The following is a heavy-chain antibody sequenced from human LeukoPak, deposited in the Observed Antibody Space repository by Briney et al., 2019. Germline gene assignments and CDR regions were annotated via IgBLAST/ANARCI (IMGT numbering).Heavy chain of an antibody. CDR1: GFTFSDYY. CDR2: INPDGRDT. CDR3: TSWGDTTAEYFQR. V-gene: IGHV3-7*01. Sequence: GGSLRLSCAASGFTFSDYYMSWIRQAPGKGLEWVAHINPDGRDTYYVDSVKGRFTISRDNAQNSMYLQMNSLRVEDTAVYYCTSWGDTTAEYFQRWGQGTLVTVSS. J-gene: IGHJ1*01. D-gene: IGHD2-21*02.